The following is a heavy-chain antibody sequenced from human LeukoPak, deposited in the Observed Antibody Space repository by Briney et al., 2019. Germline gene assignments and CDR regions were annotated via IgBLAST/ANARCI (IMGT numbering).Heavy chain of an antibody. J-gene: IGHJ4*02. V-gene: IGHV3-7*03. CDR2: IKEDGSEK. CDR1: GSSFSNYW. D-gene: IGHD1-26*01. CDR3: ARDRTGSYYQSPPYYFDY. Sequence: GGSLRLSCAASGSSFSNYWMSWVRQAPGKGLEWVANIKEDGSEKYYVDSVKGRFTISRDNAKNSLYLQMNSLRAEDTAVYYCARDRTGSYYQSPPYYFDYWGQGTLVTVSS.